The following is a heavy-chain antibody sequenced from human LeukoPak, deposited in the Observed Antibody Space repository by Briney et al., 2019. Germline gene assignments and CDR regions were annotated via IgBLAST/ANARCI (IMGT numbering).Heavy chain of an antibody. J-gene: IGHJ4*02. CDR2: ISSSSSTL. D-gene: IGHD6-19*01. CDR3: AREGRYSSGWYFFDY. V-gene: IGHV3-48*01. CDR1: GFTFSSYS. Sequence: GGSLRLSCAASGFTFSSYSMNWVRQAPGKGLEWVSYISSSSSTLYYADSVKGRFTISRDNAKNSLYLQMNSLRAEDTAVYYCAREGRYSSGWYFFDYWGQGTLVTVSS.